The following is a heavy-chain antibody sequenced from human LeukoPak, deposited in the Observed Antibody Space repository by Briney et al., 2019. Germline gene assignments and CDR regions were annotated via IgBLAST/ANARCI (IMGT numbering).Heavy chain of an antibody. J-gene: IGHJ5*02. CDR3: ARAKYYGSGRPWGFDP. D-gene: IGHD3-10*01. V-gene: IGHV3-48*04. Sequence: PGGSLRLSCAASGFTFSSYSMNWVRQAPGKGLEWVSYISSSSTIYYADSVKGRFTISRDNAKNSLYLQMNSLRAEDTAVYYCARAKYYGSGRPWGFDPWGQGTLVTVSS. CDR1: GFTFSSYS. CDR2: ISSSSTI.